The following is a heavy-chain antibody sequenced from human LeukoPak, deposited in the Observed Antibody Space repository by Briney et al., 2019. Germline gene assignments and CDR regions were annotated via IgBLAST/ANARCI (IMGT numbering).Heavy chain of an antibody. J-gene: IGHJ4*02. V-gene: IGHV4-59*12. CDR3: AREVSDYDILTGWIDY. D-gene: IGHD3-9*01. CDR2: IYYSGST. CDR1: GGSLSSYY. Sequence: PSETLSLTCTVSGGSLSSYYWSWIRQPPGEGLEWIGYIYYSGSTNYNPSLKSRVTISVGTSKSQFSLKLSSVTAADTAVYYCAREVSDYDILTGWIDYWGQGALVSVSS.